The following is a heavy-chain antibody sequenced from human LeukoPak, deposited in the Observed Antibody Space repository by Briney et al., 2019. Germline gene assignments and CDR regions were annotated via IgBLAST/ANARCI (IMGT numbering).Heavy chain of an antibody. CDR2: IRYDGSNE. CDR1: GFILNNYG. V-gene: IGHV3-30*02. J-gene: IGHJ5*02. Sequence: PGGSLRLSCAASGFILNNYGMHWVRQVPGKGLEWVAYIRYDGSNEYNRDSVKGRLTISRDNSKNMVYLQMNSLRADDTAVYYCAKGLGITMIRGAMEFDPWAQGTLVTVSS. CDR3: AKGLGITMIRGAMEFDP. D-gene: IGHD3-10*01.